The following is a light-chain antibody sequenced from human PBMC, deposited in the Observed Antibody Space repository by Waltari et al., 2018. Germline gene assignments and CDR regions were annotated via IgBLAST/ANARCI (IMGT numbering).Light chain of an antibody. Sequence: ESGWTQSPATRSWSPGERATLACRASQSVSTFLAWDQQKPGQAPRRLIYHASNRATGIPPRFSGRGSGMNFPLTLSRLVPDDFAVYYCQQRAIPPPRSFGRGTSVEI. CDR2: HAS. V-gene: IGKV3-11*01. CDR1: QSVSTF. CDR3: QQRAIPPPRS. J-gene: IGKJ2*04.